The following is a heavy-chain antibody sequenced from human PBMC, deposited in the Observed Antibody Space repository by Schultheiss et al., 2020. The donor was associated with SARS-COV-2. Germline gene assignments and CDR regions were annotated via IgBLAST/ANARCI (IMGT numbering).Heavy chain of an antibody. D-gene: IGHD3-22*01. J-gene: IGHJ4*02. CDR3: AKDLNPMIVVVITNLWDY. Sequence: GGSLRLSCAASGFTFSSYAMSWVRQAPGKGLEWVSAISGSGGRTYYADSVKGRFTISRDNSKNTLYLQMNSLRAEDTAVYYCAKDLNPMIVVVITNLWDYWGQGTLVTVSS. CDR1: GFTFSSYA. V-gene: IGHV3-23*01. CDR2: ISGSGGRT.